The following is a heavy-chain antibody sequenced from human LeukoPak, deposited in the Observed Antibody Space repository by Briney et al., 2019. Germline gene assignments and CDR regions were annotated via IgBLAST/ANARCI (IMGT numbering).Heavy chain of an antibody. CDR1: GFTASSNY. CDR3: ARVDTAVAAFNWFDP. Sequence: PGGSLRLSCAASGFTASSNYMSWVRQAPGKGLEWVSVIYSGGSTYYADSVKGRFTISRDNSKNTLYLQMNSLRAEDTAVYYCARVDTAVAAFNWFDPWGQGTLVTVSS. V-gene: IGHV3-66*01. CDR2: IYSGGST. D-gene: IGHD6-19*01. J-gene: IGHJ5*02.